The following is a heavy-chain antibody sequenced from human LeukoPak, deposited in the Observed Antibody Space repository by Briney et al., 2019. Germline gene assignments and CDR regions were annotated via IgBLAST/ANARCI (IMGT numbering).Heavy chain of an antibody. Sequence: GGSLRLSCAASGFTFINAWMNWVRQAPGKGLEWVGRIKSKTDGGTTDYAAPVKGRFTISRDDSKNTLYLQMNSLRAEDTAVYYCAKGETNYYGSGSFDYWGQGTLVTVSS. CDR2: IKSKTDGGTT. V-gene: IGHV3-15*01. CDR1: GFTFINAW. J-gene: IGHJ4*02. CDR3: AKGETNYYGSGSFDY. D-gene: IGHD3-10*01.